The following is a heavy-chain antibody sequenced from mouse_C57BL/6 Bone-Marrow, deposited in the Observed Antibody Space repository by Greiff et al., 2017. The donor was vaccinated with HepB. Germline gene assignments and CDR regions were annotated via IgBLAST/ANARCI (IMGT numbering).Heavy chain of an antibody. CDR1: GFTFSSYA. Sequence: EVMLVESGGGLVKPGGSLKLSCAASGFTFSSYAMSWVRQTPEKRLEWVATISDGGSYTYYPDNVKGRFTISRDNAKNNLYLQMSHLKSEDTAMYYCARDGPDFFAYWGQGTLVTVSA. D-gene: IGHD2-13*01. V-gene: IGHV5-4*01. J-gene: IGHJ3*01. CDR2: ISDGGSYT. CDR3: ARDGPDFFAY.